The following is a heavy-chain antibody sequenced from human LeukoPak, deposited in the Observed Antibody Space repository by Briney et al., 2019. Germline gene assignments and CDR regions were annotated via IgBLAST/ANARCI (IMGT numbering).Heavy chain of an antibody. D-gene: IGHD4-11*01. CDR3: ARDRYYSTPYYYYYMDV. V-gene: IGHV1-2*02. CDR1: GYTFTGYY. CDR2: INPNSGGT. Sequence: ASVKVSCKASGYTFTGYYMHWVRQAPGQGLEWMGWINPNSGGTNYAQKFQGRVTMTRDTSISTAYMELSRLRSDDTAVYYCARDRYYSTPYYYYYMDVWGKGATVTVSS. J-gene: IGHJ6*03.